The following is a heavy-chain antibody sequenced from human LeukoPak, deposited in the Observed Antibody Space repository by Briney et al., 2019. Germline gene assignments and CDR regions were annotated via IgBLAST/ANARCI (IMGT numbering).Heavy chain of an antibody. CDR2: IIPTFGTA. D-gene: IGHD5-18*01. V-gene: IGHV1-69*13. CDR3: ARTEQYSYGQGYFDY. Sequence: ASVKVSCKASGGTFSSYAISWVRQAPGQGLEWMGGIIPTFGTANYAQKFQGRVTITADESTSTAYMELSSLRSEDTAVYYCARTEQYSYGQGYFDYWGQGTLVTVSS. CDR1: GGTFSSYA. J-gene: IGHJ4*02.